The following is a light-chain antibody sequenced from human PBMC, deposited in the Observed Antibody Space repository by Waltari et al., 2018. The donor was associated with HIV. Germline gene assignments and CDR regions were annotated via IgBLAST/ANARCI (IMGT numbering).Light chain of an antibody. CDR3: QQRVDWPLT. V-gene: IGKV3-11*01. Sequence: EIVLTQSPATLSLSPGERATLSCRASQSVGSYLGWYQQRPGQAPRLLIYDASNRVTGIPDRFSGSGSGTDFTLTITSLEPEDFAVYYCQQRVDWPLTFGGGTKVEI. CDR2: DAS. J-gene: IGKJ4*01. CDR1: QSVGSY.